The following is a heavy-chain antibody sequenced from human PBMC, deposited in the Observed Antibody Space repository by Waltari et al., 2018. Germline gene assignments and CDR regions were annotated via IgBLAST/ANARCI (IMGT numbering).Heavy chain of an antibody. Sequence: QAPGKGLEWVANIKQDGSEKYYVDSVKGRFTISRDHAKNSLYLQMNSLRAEDTAVYYCARDHWKEDTPMAIAPRGVWGKGTTVTVSS. D-gene: IGHD5-18*01. CDR2: IKQDGSEK. J-gene: IGHJ6*04. CDR3: ARDHWKEDTPMAIAPRGV. V-gene: IGHV3-7*01.